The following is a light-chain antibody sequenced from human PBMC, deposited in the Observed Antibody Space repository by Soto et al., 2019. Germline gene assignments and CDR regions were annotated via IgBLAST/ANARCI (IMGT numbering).Light chain of an antibody. CDR2: EVS. CDR1: SSDVGGYNY. Sequence: QSALTQPPSASGSPGQSITISCSGTSSDVGGYNYVSWYQQHPGKAPKLMIYEVSDRPSGVSNRFSGSKSGNTASLTISGLQAEDEADYYCSSYTISNTCVFGTGTKLTVL. CDR3: SSYTISNTCV. J-gene: IGLJ1*01. V-gene: IGLV2-14*01.